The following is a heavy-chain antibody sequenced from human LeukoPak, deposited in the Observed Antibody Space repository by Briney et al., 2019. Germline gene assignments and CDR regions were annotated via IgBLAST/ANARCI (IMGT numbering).Heavy chain of an antibody. V-gene: IGHV4-39*07. D-gene: IGHD4-17*01. Sequence: SETLSLTCTVSGGSISSSSYYWGWIRQPPGKGLEWIGEINHSGSTNYNPSLKSRVTISVDTSKNQFSLKLSSVTAADTAVYYCARGRLDDYGDYTYYYYYYMDVWGKGTTVTVSS. CDR2: INHSGST. CDR1: GGSISSSSYY. CDR3: ARGRLDDYGDYTYYYYYYMDV. J-gene: IGHJ6*03.